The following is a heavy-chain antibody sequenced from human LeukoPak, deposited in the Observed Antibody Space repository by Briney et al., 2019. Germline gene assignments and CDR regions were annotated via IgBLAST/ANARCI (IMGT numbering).Heavy chain of an antibody. V-gene: IGHV4-39*02. CDR1: VGSISSSSYH. D-gene: IGHD4-17*01. Sequence: SETLSLTCTVSVGSISSSSYHWGWIRQSPGKGLERIVIIYYDGSTYYNPSLKSRVTISVDTSKNHFSLKLSSVTAADTAVYYCARRWSSDYGAALDYWGQGTPVTVSS. CDR2: IYYDGST. J-gene: IGHJ4*02. CDR3: ARRWSSDYGAALDY.